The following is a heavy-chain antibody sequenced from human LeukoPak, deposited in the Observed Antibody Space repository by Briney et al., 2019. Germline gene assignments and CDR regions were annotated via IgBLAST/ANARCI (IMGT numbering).Heavy chain of an antibody. CDR2: ISDSSSIT. J-gene: IGHJ6*02. V-gene: IGHV3-48*02. CDR3: AKVIRGGYGMDV. D-gene: IGHD3-10*01. Sequence: GGSLRLSCAASGFTFSSFGMNWVRQAPGKGLEWVSYISDSSSITYYADSVKGRFTISRDNAKNSLSLQLNSLGDEDTAVYFCAKVIRGGYGMDVWGQGTTVTVSS. CDR1: GFTFSSFG.